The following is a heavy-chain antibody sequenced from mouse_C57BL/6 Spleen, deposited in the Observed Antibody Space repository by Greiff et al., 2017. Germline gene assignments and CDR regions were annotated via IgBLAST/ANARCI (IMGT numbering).Heavy chain of an antibody. CDR3: ASLTTVVVDWYFDV. CDR1: GFSLTSYA. V-gene: IGHV2-9-1*01. D-gene: IGHD1-1*01. J-gene: IGHJ1*03. Sequence: QVQLKQSGPGLVAPSQSLSITCTVSGFSLTSYAISWVRQPPGKGLEWLGVIWTGGGTNYNSALKSRLSISKDNSKSQVFLKMNSLQTDDTDRYYCASLTTVVVDWYFDVWGTGTTVTVSS. CDR2: IWTGGGT.